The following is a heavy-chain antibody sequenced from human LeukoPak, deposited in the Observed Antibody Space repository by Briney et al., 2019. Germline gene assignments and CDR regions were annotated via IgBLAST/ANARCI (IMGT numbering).Heavy chain of an antibody. CDR1: GGSFSGYY. CDR2: INHSGST. CDR3: ARLTYYYGMDV. J-gene: IGHJ6*02. V-gene: IGHV4-34*01. Sequence: PSETLSLTCAVSGGSFSGYYWSWIRQPPGKGLEWIGEINHSGSTNYNPSLKSRVTISVDTSKNQFSLKLSSVTAADTAVYYCARLTYYYGMDVWGQGTTVTVSS.